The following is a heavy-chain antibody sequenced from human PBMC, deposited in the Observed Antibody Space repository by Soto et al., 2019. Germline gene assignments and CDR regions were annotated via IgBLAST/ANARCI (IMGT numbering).Heavy chain of an antibody. D-gene: IGHD2-21*02. V-gene: IGHV4-59*01. Sequence: QVQLQESGPGLVKPSETLSLTCTVPSGSIRTSYWTWIRQFPGKILEWIAHIHNSGNTNSNPSLKSRVTISMDTSKNQISLRLTSVTAADTAMYYCARLQYTVVTPIDMWGQGTMVTVSS. CDR1: SGSIRTSY. CDR3: ARLQYTVVTPIDM. J-gene: IGHJ3*02. CDR2: IHNSGNT.